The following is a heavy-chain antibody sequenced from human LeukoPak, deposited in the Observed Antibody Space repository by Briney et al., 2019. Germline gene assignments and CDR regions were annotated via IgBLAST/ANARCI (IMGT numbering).Heavy chain of an antibody. CDR1: GYNFANYW. CDR3: AKATIVGATQSRFDY. CDR2: IYPGDSDT. Sequence: GEPLKISCKGSGYNFANYWIHWVRQMPGKDLEWMEIIYPGDSDTRYSPSFQGQVTISADKSISTAYLQWSSLKVSDTAMSYCAKATIVGATQSRFDYWGQGTLVTVSS. V-gene: IGHV5-51*01. J-gene: IGHJ4*02. D-gene: IGHD1-26*01.